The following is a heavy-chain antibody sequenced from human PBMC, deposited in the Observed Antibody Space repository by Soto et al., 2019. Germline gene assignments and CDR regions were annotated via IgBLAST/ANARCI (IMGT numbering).Heavy chain of an antibody. J-gene: IGHJ4*02. CDR2: IYYSGST. Sequence: QVQLQESGPGLVKPSETLSLTCTVSGDSVSSGSYYWTWVRQPPGKGLEWIGYIYYSGSTNYNPSLQSRVTISVDTSKNQFSLNLTSVTAADTAFYYCARDIRGYSRAFDYWGQGTLVTVSS. CDR1: GDSVSSGSYY. V-gene: IGHV4-61*01. CDR3: ARDIRGYSRAFDY. D-gene: IGHD5-18*01.